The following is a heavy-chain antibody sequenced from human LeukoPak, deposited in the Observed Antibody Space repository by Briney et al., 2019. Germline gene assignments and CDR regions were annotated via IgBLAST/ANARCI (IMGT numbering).Heavy chain of an antibody. D-gene: IGHD6-6*01. CDR3: ARQSSSSSHDAFDI. V-gene: IGHV5-51*01. J-gene: IGHJ3*02. Sequence: GDSLKISCKASGYIFTNDWIGWVRQMPGKGLEWMGIIYPGDSDTRYSPSFQGQVTISADKSISTAYLQWSSLKASDTAMYYCARQSSSSSHDAFDIWGQGTMVTVSS. CDR2: IYPGDSDT. CDR1: GYIFTNDW.